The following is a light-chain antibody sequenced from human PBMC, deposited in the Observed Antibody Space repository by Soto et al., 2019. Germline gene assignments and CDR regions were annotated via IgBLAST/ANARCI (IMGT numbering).Light chain of an antibody. J-gene: IGKJ1*01. Sequence: EIVLTQSPGTLSLSPGERATLSCRASESVSDDLAWYQQKPGRAPRLLIYRASTRAAGIPARFSGSGSGTEFTLTISSLQSEDFAVYYCQQYNNWPPKWTFGQGTKVDIK. CDR3: QQYNNWPPKWT. CDR2: RAS. CDR1: ESVSDD. V-gene: IGKV3-15*01.